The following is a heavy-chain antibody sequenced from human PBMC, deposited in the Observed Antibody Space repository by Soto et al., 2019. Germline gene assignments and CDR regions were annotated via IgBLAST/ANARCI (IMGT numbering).Heavy chain of an antibody. D-gene: IGHD3-3*01. CDR1: GYTFTSYG. CDR2: ISAYNGNT. Sequence: QVQLVQSGAEVKKPGASVKVSCKASGYTFTSYGISWVRQAPGQGLEWMGWISAYNGNTNYAQKLQGRVTMTTDTSTSTAYMERRSLRSDDTAVYYCARGRYYDFWSGYSAFDPWGQGTLVTVSS. V-gene: IGHV1-18*01. CDR3: ARGRYYDFWSGYSAFDP. J-gene: IGHJ5*02.